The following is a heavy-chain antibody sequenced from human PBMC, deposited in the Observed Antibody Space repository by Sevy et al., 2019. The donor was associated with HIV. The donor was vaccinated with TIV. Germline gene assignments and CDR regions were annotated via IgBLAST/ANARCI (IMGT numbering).Heavy chain of an antibody. CDR1: GFTFSSYA. CDR3: ARDDVVPAAGVGYFDY. Sequence: GGSLRLSCAASGFTFSSYAMHWVRQAPGKGLEWVAVISYDGSNKYYADSVKGRFTISRDNSKNTLYLQMNSLRAEDKAVYYCARDDVVPAAGVGYFDYWGQGTLVTVSS. CDR2: ISYDGSNK. V-gene: IGHV3-30*04. J-gene: IGHJ4*02. D-gene: IGHD2-2*01.